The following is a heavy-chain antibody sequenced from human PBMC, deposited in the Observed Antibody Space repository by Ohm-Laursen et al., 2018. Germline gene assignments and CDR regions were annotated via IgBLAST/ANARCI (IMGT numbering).Heavy chain of an antibody. CDR1: GYTFTSYG. D-gene: IGHD3-3*01. J-gene: IGHJ6*02. V-gene: IGHV1-18*01. CDR2: ISAYNGNT. CDR3: ARDGALRFLEWPYPDYWDYGMDV. Sequence: ASVKVSCKASGYTFTSYGISWVRQAPGQGLEWMGWISAYNGNTNYAQKLQGRVTMTTDTSTSTAYMELRSLRSDDTAVYYCARDGALRFLEWPYPDYWDYGMDVWGQGTTVTVSS.